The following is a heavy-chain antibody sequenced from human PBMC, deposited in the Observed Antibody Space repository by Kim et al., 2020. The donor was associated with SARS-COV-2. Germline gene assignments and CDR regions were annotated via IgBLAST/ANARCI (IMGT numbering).Heavy chain of an antibody. Sequence: DGSKPTYVDSVKGRFTISRDNAKNTLYLQMNSLRAEDTAVYYCARGDYYSYWGQGTLVTVSS. CDR3: ARGDYYSY. CDR2: DGSKP. J-gene: IGHJ4*02. D-gene: IGHD3-22*01. V-gene: IGHV3-74*01.